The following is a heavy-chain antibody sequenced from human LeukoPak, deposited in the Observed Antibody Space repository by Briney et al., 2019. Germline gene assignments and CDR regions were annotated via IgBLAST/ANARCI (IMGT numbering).Heavy chain of an antibody. CDR2: ISAYNGNT. CDR1: GYTFTSYG. CDR3: ARPLPAHDAFDI. Sequence: RASVKLSCKASGYTFTSYGISWVRQAPGKGLEWMGWISAYNGNTYYAQKLQGRVTITTDTSTSTAYMELRRLRSDDTAVYYCARPLPAHDAFDIWGRGTMVTVSS. V-gene: IGHV1-18*01. J-gene: IGHJ3*02. D-gene: IGHD2-2*01.